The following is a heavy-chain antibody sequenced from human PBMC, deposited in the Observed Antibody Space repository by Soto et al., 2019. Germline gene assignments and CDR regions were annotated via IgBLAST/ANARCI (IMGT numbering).Heavy chain of an antibody. CDR1: GFTFSSYS. D-gene: IGHD6-13*01. CDR2: ISSSSSTI. J-gene: IGHJ5*02. V-gene: IGHV3-48*01. CDR3: ARHPERIAEIGWFDP. Sequence: EVQLVESGGGLVQPGGSLRLSCAASGFTFSSYSMNWVRQAPGKGLEWVSYISSSSSTIYYADSVKGRFTISRDNAKNSLYLQINSLRAEDTAVYYCARHPERIAEIGWFDPWGQGTLVTVYS.